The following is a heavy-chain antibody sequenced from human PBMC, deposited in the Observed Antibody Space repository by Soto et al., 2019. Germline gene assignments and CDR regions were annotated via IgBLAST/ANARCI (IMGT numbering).Heavy chain of an antibody. CDR2: ISGSGGST. CDR1: VFSFNTHA. CDR3: AKDLLTTAPY. Sequence: RLSCAAYVFSFNTHAMIWVRQAPGKGLEWVSTISGSGGSTYYADSVKGRFTISRGNSKNTLYLQMNSLRAEDTAVYYCAKDLLTTAPYWGQGILVTVSS. V-gene: IGHV3-23*01. J-gene: IGHJ4*02. D-gene: IGHD4-17*01.